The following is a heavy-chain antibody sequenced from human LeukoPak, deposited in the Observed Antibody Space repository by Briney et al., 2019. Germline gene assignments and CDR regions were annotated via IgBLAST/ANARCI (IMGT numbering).Heavy chain of an antibody. CDR1: GFIFDDYA. D-gene: IGHD3-16*01. J-gene: IGHJ4*02. CDR2: ISWNSGSI. Sequence: PGRSLRLSCAASGFIFDDYAMHWVRQAPGKGLEWASGISWNSGSIGYADSVKGRFTISRDNAKNSLYLQMNSLRGEERAFDYFEKDRDYGTWGVSVDYWARGPLVTFSS. V-gene: IGHV3-9*01. CDR3: EKDRDYGTWGVSVDY.